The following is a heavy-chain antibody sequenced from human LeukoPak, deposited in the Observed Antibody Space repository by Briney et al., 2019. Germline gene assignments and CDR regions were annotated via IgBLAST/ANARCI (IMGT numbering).Heavy chain of an antibody. Sequence: ASVKVSCKVSGYTLTELSMHWVRQAPGKGLERMGGFDPEDGETIYAQKFQGRVTMTEDTSTDTAYMELSSLRSEDTAVYYCATDGGWEQGSPTDAFDIWGQGTMVTVSS. J-gene: IGHJ3*02. V-gene: IGHV1-24*01. D-gene: IGHD1-26*01. CDR1: GYTLTELS. CDR2: FDPEDGET. CDR3: ATDGGWEQGSPTDAFDI.